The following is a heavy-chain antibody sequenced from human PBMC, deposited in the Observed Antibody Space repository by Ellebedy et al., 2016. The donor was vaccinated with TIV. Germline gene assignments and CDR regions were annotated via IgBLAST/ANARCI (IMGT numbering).Heavy chain of an antibody. V-gene: IGHV1-69*04. D-gene: IGHD6-13*01. CDR1: GFTFSSYA. Sequence: KISCAASGFTFSSYAISWVRQAPGQGLEWMGRIIPILGIANYAQKFQGRVTITADKSTSTAYMELSSLRSEDTAVYYCARDPPRIEAAAVTHWGQGTLVTVSS. CDR3: ARDPPRIEAAAVTH. J-gene: IGHJ4*02. CDR2: IIPILGIA.